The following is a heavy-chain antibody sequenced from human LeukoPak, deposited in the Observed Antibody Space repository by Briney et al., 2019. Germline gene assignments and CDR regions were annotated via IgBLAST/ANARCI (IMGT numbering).Heavy chain of an antibody. CDR3: ARHYYDSSGYYYGTFDY. V-gene: IGHV1-2*02. Sequence: ASVKVSCKASGYTFTGYYMHWVRQAPGQGLEWMGWINPNSGGTTYAQKFQGRVTMTRDTSISTAYMELSRLRSDDTAVYYCARHYYDSSGYYYGTFDYWGQGTLVTVSS. CDR1: GYTFTGYY. J-gene: IGHJ4*02. D-gene: IGHD3-22*01. CDR2: INPNSGGT.